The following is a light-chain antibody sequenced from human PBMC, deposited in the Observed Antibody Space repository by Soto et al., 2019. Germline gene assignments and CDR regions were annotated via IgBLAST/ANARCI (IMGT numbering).Light chain of an antibody. J-gene: IGLJ2*01. CDR2: QDN. V-gene: IGLV3-1*01. CDR1: KLGDKY. Sequence: SYELPQPHAVYVSPGQTASITFSGGKLGDKYASWYQQKPGQSPVLVIHQDNKRPSGSPERFSGATSGNTATLTLSGTQAMDEARYYCQTSGGGSHVVFVGGTKLTVL. CDR3: QTSGGGSHVV.